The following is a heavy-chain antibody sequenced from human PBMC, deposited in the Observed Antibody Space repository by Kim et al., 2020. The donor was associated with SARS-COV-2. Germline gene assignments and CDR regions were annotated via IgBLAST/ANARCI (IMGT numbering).Heavy chain of an antibody. V-gene: IGHV3-53*01. D-gene: IGHD3-3*01. CDR1: GFTVSNNY. J-gene: IGHJ6*02. CDR2: IYSGGST. Sequence: GGSLRLSCAASGFTVSNNYMSWVRQAPGKGLEWVSVIYSGGSTYYADSVKGRFTISRDNSKNTLYLQMNSLRAEDTAVYYCARDFGLYYYYGMDVWGQGTTVTVSS. CDR3: ARDFGLYYYYGMDV.